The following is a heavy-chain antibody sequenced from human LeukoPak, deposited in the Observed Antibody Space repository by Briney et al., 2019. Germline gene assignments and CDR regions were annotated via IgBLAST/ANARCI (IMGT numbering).Heavy chain of an antibody. J-gene: IGHJ4*02. CDR1: GYTFTSYG. Sequence: GASVKVSCKASGYTFTSYGISWVRQAPGQGLEWMGWISAYNGNTNYAQKLQGRVTMTTDTSTSTAYMELRSLRSDDTAVYYCARLQLVDRYDFWSGYPRYWGQGTLVTVSS. CDR3: ARLQLVDRYDFWSGYPRY. V-gene: IGHV1-18*01. CDR2: ISAYNGNT. D-gene: IGHD3-3*01.